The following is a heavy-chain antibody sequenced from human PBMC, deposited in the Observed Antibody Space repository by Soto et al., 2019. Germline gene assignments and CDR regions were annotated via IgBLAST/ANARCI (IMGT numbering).Heavy chain of an antibody. Sequence: PSETLSLTCAVYGGSFSGYYWSWIRQPPGKGLEWIGEINHSGSTNYNPSLKSRVTISVDTSKNQFSLKLSSVTAADTAVYYCARRIAVAGIQNWFDPWGQGTLVTVSS. CDR2: INHSGST. D-gene: IGHD6-19*01. CDR1: GGSFSGYY. J-gene: IGHJ5*02. V-gene: IGHV4-34*01. CDR3: ARRIAVAGIQNWFDP.